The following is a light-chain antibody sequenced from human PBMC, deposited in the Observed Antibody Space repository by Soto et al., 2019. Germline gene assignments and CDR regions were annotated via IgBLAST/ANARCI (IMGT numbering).Light chain of an antibody. V-gene: IGKV1-5*03. Sequence: DIHLTQSPSTLSASVGDRVTITCRASQSISTWLAWYQQKAGKAPKLLIYKASNLATGVPSRFSRSGSGIEFTLTISSLQPEDSATYYCKQFDEYFTFGPGTKVDI. J-gene: IGKJ3*01. CDR2: KAS. CDR3: KQFDEYFT. CDR1: QSISTW.